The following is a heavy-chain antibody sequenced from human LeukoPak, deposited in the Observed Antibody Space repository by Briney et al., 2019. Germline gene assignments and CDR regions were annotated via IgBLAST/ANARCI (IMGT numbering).Heavy chain of an antibody. CDR2: VNPQSGNS. Sequence: GASVKVSCKASGNTFNTYGFNWVRQATGQGLEWMGWVNPQSGNSGSAQKFQDRVTMTANTSTSTAYLELSGLRFEDTGVYYCAQVYRSTTGSDPWGQGTLVTVSS. D-gene: IGHD4-17*01. CDR3: AQVYRSTTGSDP. CDR1: GNTFNTYG. J-gene: IGHJ5*02. V-gene: IGHV1-8*01.